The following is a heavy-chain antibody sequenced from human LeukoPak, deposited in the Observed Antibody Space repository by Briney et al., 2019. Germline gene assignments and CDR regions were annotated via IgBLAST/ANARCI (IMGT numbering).Heavy chain of an antibody. D-gene: IGHD5-24*01. V-gene: IGHV3-7*01. CDR3: ARADRDGYKSRRYFDY. CDR2: IKQDGSEK. J-gene: IGHJ4*02. Sequence: GGSLRLSCAASGFTLSSYWMSWVRQAPGKGLEWVANIKQDGSEKYYVDSVKGRFTISRDNAKNSLYLQMNSLRAEDTAVYYCARADRDGYKSRRYFDYWGQGTLVTVSS. CDR1: GFTLSSYW.